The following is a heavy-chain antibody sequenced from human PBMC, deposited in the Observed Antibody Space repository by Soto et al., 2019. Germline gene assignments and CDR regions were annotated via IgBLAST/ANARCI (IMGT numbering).Heavy chain of an antibody. CDR1: GFTVSSNY. CDR3: ARDLGGYYFDL. Sequence: GGSLRLSCAASGFTVSSNYMSWVRQAPGKGLEWVSVIYSGGAAYYADSVKGRFTISRDNSKNTLYLQMNSLRAEDTAVYYCARDLGGYYFDLWGQGTLVTVSS. J-gene: IGHJ4*02. CDR2: IYSGGAA. V-gene: IGHV3-53*01.